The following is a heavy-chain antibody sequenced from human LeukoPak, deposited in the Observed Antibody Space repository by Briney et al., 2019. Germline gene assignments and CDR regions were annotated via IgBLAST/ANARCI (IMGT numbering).Heavy chain of an antibody. CDR1: GFTFGDYA. J-gene: IGHJ4*02. V-gene: IGHV3-49*03. D-gene: IGHD3-3*01. CDR3: TRDPDYDFWSGYFFDY. CDR2: IRSKAYGGKT. Sequence: PGGSLRLSCTASGFTFGDYAMSWFRQAPGKGLEWVGFIRSKAYGGKTEYAASVKGRFTISRDDSKSIAYLQMNSLKTEDTAVYYCTRDPDYDFWSGYFFDYWGQGTLVTVSS.